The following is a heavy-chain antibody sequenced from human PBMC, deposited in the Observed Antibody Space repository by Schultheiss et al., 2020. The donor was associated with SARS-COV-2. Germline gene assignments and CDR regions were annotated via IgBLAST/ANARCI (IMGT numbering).Heavy chain of an antibody. CDR2: IYYSGST. Sequence: SQTLSLTCTVSGGSISSYYWSWIRQHPGKGLEWIGYIYYSGSTYYNPSLKSLVTISVDTSKNQFSLKLSSVTAADTAVYYCARVKVGYSSSWYPTHYYGMDVWGQGTTVTVSS. D-gene: IGHD6-13*01. V-gene: IGHV4-31*01. CDR1: GGSISSYY. CDR3: ARVKVGYSSSWYPTHYYGMDV. J-gene: IGHJ6*02.